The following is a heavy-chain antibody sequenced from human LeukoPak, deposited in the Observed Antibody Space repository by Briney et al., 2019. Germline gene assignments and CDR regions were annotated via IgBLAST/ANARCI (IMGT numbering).Heavy chain of an antibody. Sequence: GGCLRLSCAASRFTFSSYWMSWVRHTPGTGLEWVANIKQDGSEKFYVDSVKRRFTISRDNAKSSLYLQMNSLRAEDTAVYYCARVRAAATDYWGQGTLVTVSS. J-gene: IGHJ4*02. V-gene: IGHV3-7*01. CDR2: IKQDGSEK. CDR3: ARVRAAATDY. CDR1: RFTFSSYW. D-gene: IGHD2-15*01.